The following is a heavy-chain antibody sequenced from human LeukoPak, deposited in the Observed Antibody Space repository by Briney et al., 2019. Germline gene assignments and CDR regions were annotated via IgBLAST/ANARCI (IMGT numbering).Heavy chain of an antibody. D-gene: IGHD6-13*01. Sequence: GGSLRLSCAASGFTFSSYAMSWVRQAPGKGLEWVSAISGSGGSTYYADSVKGRFTISRDNSKNTLYLRMNSLRAEDTAVYYCAKDRVLSSSSLPFDYWGQGTLVTVSS. CDR2: ISGSGGST. V-gene: IGHV3-23*01. CDR1: GFTFSSYA. J-gene: IGHJ4*02. CDR3: AKDRVLSSSSLPFDY.